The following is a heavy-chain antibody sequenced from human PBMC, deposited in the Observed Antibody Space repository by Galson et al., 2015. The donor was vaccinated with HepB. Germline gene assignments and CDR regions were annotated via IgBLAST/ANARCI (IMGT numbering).Heavy chain of an antibody. CDR3: ARDYLSGMDV. CDR2: INTNTGNP. J-gene: IGHJ6*02. CDR1: GYTFTKYA. D-gene: IGHD3-16*02. V-gene: IGHV7-4-1*02. Sequence: SVKVSCKASGYTFTKYAMNWVRQAPGQGLEWMGRINTNTGNPAYAQGFAGRFVFSLDTSVSTAYLQISSLKAEDTAVYYCARDYLSGMDVWGQGTTVTVSS.